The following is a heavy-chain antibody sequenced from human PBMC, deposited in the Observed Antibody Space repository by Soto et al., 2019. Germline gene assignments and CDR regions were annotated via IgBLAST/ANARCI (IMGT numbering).Heavy chain of an antibody. J-gene: IGHJ4*02. CDR3: ARSVAVPGAHIDY. Sequence: SETLSLTCSVSRGSISGSYCSWIRQSPGKHREWLGYVYYTESTNYSPSLRSRVSISIDTSKNEFSLRLSSVTAAYTAVYFCARSVAVPGAHIDYWGQGTQVTVAS. CDR2: VYYTEST. V-gene: IGHV4-59*01. D-gene: IGHD6-19*01. CDR1: RGSISGSY.